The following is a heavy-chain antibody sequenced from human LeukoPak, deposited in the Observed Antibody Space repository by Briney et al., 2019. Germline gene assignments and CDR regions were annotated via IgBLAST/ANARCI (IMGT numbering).Heavy chain of an antibody. V-gene: IGHV3-23*01. J-gene: IGHJ4*02. CDR2: VTSGGGHI. D-gene: IGHD3-16*01. CDR1: GFSFSNYA. Sequence: GGSLRLSCAASGFSFSNYAMSWVRQAPGKGLEWVSGVTSGGGHIYYADFVKGRFTISRDDSKNTLYLQMNSLRADDTALYYCAKGGMKLAVDNWGQGTLVTVSS. CDR3: AKGGMKLAVDN.